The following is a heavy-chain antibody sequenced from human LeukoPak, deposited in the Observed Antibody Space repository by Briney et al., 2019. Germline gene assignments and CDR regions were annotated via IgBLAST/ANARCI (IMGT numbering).Heavy chain of an antibody. CDR2: IYYSRST. CDR1: GGSISSSSYY. J-gene: IGHJ3*02. D-gene: IGHD3-22*01. Sequence: SETLSLTCTVSGGSISSSSYYWGWIRQPPGKGLEWIGSIYYSRSTYYNPSLKRRVTISVDTSKNQFSLKLSSVTAADTAVYYCARHDSSGPYNAFDIWGQGTMVTVSS. V-gene: IGHV4-39*07. CDR3: ARHDSSGPYNAFDI.